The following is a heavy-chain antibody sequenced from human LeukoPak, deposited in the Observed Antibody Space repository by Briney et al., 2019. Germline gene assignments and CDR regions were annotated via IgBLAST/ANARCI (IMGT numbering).Heavy chain of an antibody. CDR1: GGSFSGYY. CDR3: ARGGVATNY. V-gene: IGHV4-34*01. CDR2: INHSGST. Sequence: SETLSLTCAVYGGSFSGYYWSWIRPPPGKGLEWIGEINHSGSTNYNPSLKSRVTISVDTSKNQLSLKLSSVTAADTAVYYCARGGVATNYWGQGTLVTVSS. D-gene: IGHD5-12*01. J-gene: IGHJ4*02.